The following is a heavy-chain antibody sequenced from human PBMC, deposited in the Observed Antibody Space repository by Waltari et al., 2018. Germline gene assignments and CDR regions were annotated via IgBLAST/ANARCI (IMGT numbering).Heavy chain of an antibody. V-gene: IGHV4-38-2*01. CDR1: GYSISSGYY. CDR3: ARRPHYVWGSYRPSNDAFDI. CDR2: IYHSGST. J-gene: IGHJ3*02. Sequence: QVQLQESGPGLVKPSETLSLTCAVSGYSISSGYYWVWIRQPPGKGLEWIGSIYHSGSTYYNPSLKSRVTISVDTSKNQFSLKLSSVTAADTAVYYCARRPHYVWGSYRPSNDAFDIWGQGTMVTVSS. D-gene: IGHD3-16*02.